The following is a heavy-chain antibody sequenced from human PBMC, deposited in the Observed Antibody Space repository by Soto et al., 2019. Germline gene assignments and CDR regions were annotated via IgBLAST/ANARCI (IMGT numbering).Heavy chain of an antibody. J-gene: IGHJ6*02. CDR2: ISYDGSNK. Sequence: PGGSLRLSCAASGFTFSSYGMHWVRQAPGKGLEWVAVISYDGSNKYYADSVKGRFTISRDNSKNTLYLQMNSLRAEDTAVYYCAKDGGYSYGSISLPYGMDVWGQGTTVTVSS. CDR1: GFTFSSYG. D-gene: IGHD5-18*01. CDR3: AKDGGYSYGSISLPYGMDV. V-gene: IGHV3-30*18.